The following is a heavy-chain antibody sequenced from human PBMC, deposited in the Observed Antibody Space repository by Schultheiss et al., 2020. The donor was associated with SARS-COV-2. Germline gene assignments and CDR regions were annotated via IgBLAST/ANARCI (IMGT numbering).Heavy chain of an antibody. D-gene: IGHD2-21*01. J-gene: IGHJ4*02. V-gene: IGHV3-30-3*01. CDR1: GFTFSSYA. CDR3: ARGGGGDYYYFDY. CDR2: ISYDGSNK. Sequence: GGSLRLSCAASGFTFSSYAMHWVRQAPGKGLEWVAVISYDGSNKYYADSVKGRFTISRDNSKNTLYLQMNSLRAEDTAVYYCARGGGGDYYYFDYWGQGTLVTVSS.